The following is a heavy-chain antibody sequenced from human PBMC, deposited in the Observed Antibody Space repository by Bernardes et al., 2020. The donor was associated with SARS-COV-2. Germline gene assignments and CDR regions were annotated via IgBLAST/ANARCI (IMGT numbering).Heavy chain of an antibody. D-gene: IGHD3-3*01. Sequence: ASVKVSCKVSGSTRSFFSIHWVRQPPGKGVAWMGGSNPADSETMVAQHLQGRATMSEDTSTDTAYMELTSLKSEDTATYYCAILVRGGAFDAWGQRTKVTVSS. J-gene: IGHJ3*01. CDR3: AILVRGGAFDA. CDR2: SNPADSET. CDR1: GSTRSFFS. V-gene: IGHV1-24*01.